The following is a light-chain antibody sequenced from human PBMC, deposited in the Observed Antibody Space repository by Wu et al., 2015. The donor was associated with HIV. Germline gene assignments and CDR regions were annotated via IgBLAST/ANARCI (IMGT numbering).Light chain of an antibody. CDR1: QGISTF. J-gene: IGKJ1*01. CDR2: DAS. V-gene: IGKV1-27*01. CDR3: QKYNTAPWT. Sequence: DIQVTQSPSSLSAAVGDRVTIACRPSQGISTFLAWYQLRPGKGPRLLIYDASTLQSGVPSRFSGSGSGTDFTLTINNLQPEDVATYYCQKYNTAPWTFGQGTKVEMK.